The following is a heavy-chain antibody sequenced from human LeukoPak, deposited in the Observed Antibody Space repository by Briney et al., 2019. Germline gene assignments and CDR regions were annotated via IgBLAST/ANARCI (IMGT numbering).Heavy chain of an antibody. CDR1: GYSFSNYW. CDR3: ARQDSYSSSRNAFDI. CDR2: IYPGDSDT. Sequence: GESLKISCEGSGYSFSNYWISWVRQIPGKGLEWMGIIYPGDSDTRYSPSFQGQVTISADKSISTAYLQWSSLKASDTAMYYCARQDSYSSSRNAFDIWGQGTMVTVSS. D-gene: IGHD6-6*01. V-gene: IGHV5-51*01. J-gene: IGHJ3*02.